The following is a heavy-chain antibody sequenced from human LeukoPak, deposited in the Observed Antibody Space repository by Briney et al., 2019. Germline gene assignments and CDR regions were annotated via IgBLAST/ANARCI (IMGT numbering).Heavy chain of an antibody. J-gene: IGHJ6*03. V-gene: IGHV4-59*01. CDR2: IYYSGST. CDR3: ARRSEGVIRSYYYYYMDV. CDR1: GGSISNYF. D-gene: IGHD3-10*01. Sequence: SETLSLTCTVSGGSISNYFWSWIRRPPGKGLEWIGYIYYSGSTDYNPSLESRVTISVDTSKNQFSLKVSSVTAADTAVYYCARRSEGVIRSYYYYYMDVWGKGTTVTVSS.